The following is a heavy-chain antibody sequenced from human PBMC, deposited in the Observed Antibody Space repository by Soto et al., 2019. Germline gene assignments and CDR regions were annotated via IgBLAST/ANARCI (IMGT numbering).Heavy chain of an antibody. Sequence: QVQLVESGGGVVQPGRSLRLSCAASGFTFSNYGMHWVRQAPGKGLEWVAVIWYDESKKYYADSVKGRFTISRDSSKNTQYLKVSSLRAGDTAVYYCARGGGLAEGGYWGQGTLVTVSS. D-gene: IGHD3-16*01. CDR3: ARGGGLAEGGY. J-gene: IGHJ4*02. CDR1: GFTFSNYG. V-gene: IGHV3-33*01. CDR2: IWYDESKK.